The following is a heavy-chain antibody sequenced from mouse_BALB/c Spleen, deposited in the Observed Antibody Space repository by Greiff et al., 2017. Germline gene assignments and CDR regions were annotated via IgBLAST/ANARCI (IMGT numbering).Heavy chain of an antibody. CDR2: ISNLAYSI. CDR1: GFTFSDYG. D-gene: IGHD2-14*01. Sequence: EVKLVESGGGLVQPGGSRKLSCAASGFTFSDYGMAWVRQAPGKGPEWVAFISNLAYSIYYADTVTGRFTISRENAKNTLYLEMSSLRSEDTAMYYCAGVSRYGDAMDYWGQGTSVTVSS. J-gene: IGHJ4*01. CDR3: AGVSRYGDAMDY. V-gene: IGHV5-15*02.